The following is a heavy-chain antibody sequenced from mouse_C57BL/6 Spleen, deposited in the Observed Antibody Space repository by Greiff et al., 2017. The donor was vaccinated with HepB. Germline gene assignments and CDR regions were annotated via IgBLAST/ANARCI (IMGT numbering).Heavy chain of an antibody. J-gene: IGHJ3*01. CDR1: GYTFTSYW. CDR2: IDPSDSYT. V-gene: IGHV1-50*01. D-gene: IGHD2-4*01. CDR3: ARGRDYAWFAY. Sequence: VQLQQSGAELVKPGASVKLSCKASGYTFTSYWMQWVKQRPGQGLEWIGEIDPSDSYTNYNQKFKGKATLTVDTSSSTAYMQLSSLTSEDSAVYYCARGRDYAWFAYWGQGTLVTVSA.